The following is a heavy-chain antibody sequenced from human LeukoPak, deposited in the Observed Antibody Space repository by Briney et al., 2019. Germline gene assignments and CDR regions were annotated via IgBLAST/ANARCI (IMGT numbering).Heavy chain of an antibody. D-gene: IGHD2-15*01. V-gene: IGHV4-59*11. CDR1: GVPISDHY. CDR3: ARVPKRYCSGGSCHFYYYMDV. Sequence: PSETLSLTCTVSGVPISDHYWSWVRQPPGKGLEWIGYFRYGGGANSNPALKSRLTMSVDTSKNDFSLKLRSVTAADTAVYYCARVPKRYCSGGSCHFYYYMDVWGKGTTVTVSS. J-gene: IGHJ6*03. CDR2: FRYGGGA.